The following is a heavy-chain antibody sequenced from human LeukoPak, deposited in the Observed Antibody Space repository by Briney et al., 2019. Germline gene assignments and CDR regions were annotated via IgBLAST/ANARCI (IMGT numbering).Heavy chain of an antibody. Sequence: PGGSLRLSCAASGFTFSGYWMSWVRQAPGKGLEWVALIKSDGTEKYYVDSVKGRSTISRDNAKNSLYLPMNSLRADDTAVYYCARNSRYSLDIWGQGTVVTVSS. D-gene: IGHD4-11*01. CDR2: IKSDGTEK. J-gene: IGHJ3*02. V-gene: IGHV3-7*04. CDR1: GFTFSGYW. CDR3: ARNSRYSLDI.